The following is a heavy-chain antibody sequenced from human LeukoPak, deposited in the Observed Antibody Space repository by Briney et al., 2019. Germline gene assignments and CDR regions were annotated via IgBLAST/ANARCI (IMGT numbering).Heavy chain of an antibody. CDR3: AGRVEGSYYFDY. J-gene: IGHJ4*02. CDR1: GGSINSSDW. V-gene: IGHV4-4*02. Sequence: SGTLSLTCAVSGGSINSSDWWTWVRQPPGKGLEWIGEIYHSGNTNYNPSLKSRVTISVDRSKNQFSLKLSSVTAADTAVYYCAGRVEGSYYFDYWGQGILVTVSS. D-gene: IGHD6-13*01. CDR2: IYHSGNT.